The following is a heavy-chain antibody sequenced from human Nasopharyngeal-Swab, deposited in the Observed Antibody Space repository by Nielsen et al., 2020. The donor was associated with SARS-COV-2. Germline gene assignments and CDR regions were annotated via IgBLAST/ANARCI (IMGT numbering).Heavy chain of an antibody. J-gene: IGHJ6*02. CDR1: GYTFTSYD. Sequence: ASVKVSCKASGYTFTSYDINWVRQATGQGLEWMGWMNPNSGNTGYAQKFQGRVTMTRNTSMSTAYMELSSLRSEDTAVYYCARGTTVRYFDWLFADYGMDVWGQGTTVTVSS. CDR3: ARGTTVRYFDWLFADYGMDV. V-gene: IGHV1-8*01. D-gene: IGHD3-9*01. CDR2: MNPNSGNT.